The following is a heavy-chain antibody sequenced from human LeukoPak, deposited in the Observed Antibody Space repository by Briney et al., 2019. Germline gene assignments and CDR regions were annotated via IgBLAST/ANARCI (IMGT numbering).Heavy chain of an antibody. CDR3: AKDAEYSSSWYGVYYYYMDV. V-gene: IGHV3-74*01. D-gene: IGHD6-13*01. CDR2: IKNDGSTT. Sequence: GGSLRLSCAASGFTFSSYWMHWVRQPPGKGLVWVSRIKNDGSTTTYADSVKGRFTVSRDNAKNTLYLQMNSLRAEDTAVYYCAKDAEYSSSWYGVYYYYMDVWGKGTTVTISS. CDR1: GFTFSSYW. J-gene: IGHJ6*03.